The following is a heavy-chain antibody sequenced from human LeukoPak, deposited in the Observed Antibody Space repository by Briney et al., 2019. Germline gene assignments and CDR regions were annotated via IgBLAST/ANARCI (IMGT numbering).Heavy chain of an antibody. V-gene: IGHV3-53*04. CDR1: GFTVSSNY. CDR3: ARASYGSGSYYTY. Sequence: GGSLRLSCAASGFTVSSNYMSWVRQAPGKGLEWVSVIYSGGGTYYADSVKGRFTISRHNSKNTLYLQMNSLRAEDTAVYYCARASYGSGSYYTYWGQGTLVTVSS. CDR2: IYSGGGT. D-gene: IGHD3-10*01. J-gene: IGHJ4*02.